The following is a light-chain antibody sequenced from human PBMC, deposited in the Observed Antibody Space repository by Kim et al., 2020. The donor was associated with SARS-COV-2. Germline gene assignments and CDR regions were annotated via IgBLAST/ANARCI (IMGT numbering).Light chain of an antibody. J-gene: IGKJ1*01. CDR1: QSVSSND. V-gene: IGKV3-20*01. Sequence: PGERATLSCRASQSVSSNDLAWYQQKPDQPPRLLIYGASSRATGIPDRFSGSGSGTDFALAINRLEPEDFAVYYCQQYGSSPWTFGQGTKVDIK. CDR2: GAS. CDR3: QQYGSSPWT.